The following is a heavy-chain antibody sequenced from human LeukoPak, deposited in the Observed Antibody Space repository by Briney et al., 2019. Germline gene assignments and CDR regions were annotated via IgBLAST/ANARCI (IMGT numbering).Heavy chain of an antibody. V-gene: IGHV4-4*07. Sequence: PSETLSLTCTVSGGSISGYYWSWIRQPAGEGLEWIGRIYTSGTTNYNPSLKSRVTMSVDTSKSQFSLKLTSVTAADTAVYYCARGPYCGGDCYFDYWGQGTLVTVSS. CDR3: ARGPYCGGDCYFDY. D-gene: IGHD2-21*02. J-gene: IGHJ4*02. CDR1: GGSISGYY. CDR2: IYTSGTT.